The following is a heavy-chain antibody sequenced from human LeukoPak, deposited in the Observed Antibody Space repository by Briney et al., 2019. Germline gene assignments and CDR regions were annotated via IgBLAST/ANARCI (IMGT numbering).Heavy chain of an antibody. CDR3: ARRGYCGSTSCYPFDP. CDR2: IYYSGST. J-gene: IGHJ5*02. V-gene: IGHV4-39*01. Sequence: SETLSLTCTVSGGSISSNNYYWGWIRQPPGKGLERIGRIYYSGSTYYDPSLKSRVTISVDTSTNQFSLKLSSVTAADTAVYYCARRGYCGSTSCYPFDPWGQGTLVTVSS. D-gene: IGHD2-2*03. CDR1: GGSISSNNYY.